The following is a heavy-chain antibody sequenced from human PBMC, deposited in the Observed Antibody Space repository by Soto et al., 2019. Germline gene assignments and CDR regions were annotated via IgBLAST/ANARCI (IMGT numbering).Heavy chain of an antibody. D-gene: IGHD2-2*01. CDR1: GFTFSSYA. Sequence: GGSLRLSCAASGFTFSSYAMSWVRQAPGKGLEWVSAISGSGGSTYYADSVKGRFTISRDNSKNTLYLQMNSLRAEDTAVYYCAKPLRYCSSTSCPPPVDYWGQGTLVTVSS. CDR3: AKPLRYCSSTSCPPPVDY. V-gene: IGHV3-23*01. J-gene: IGHJ4*02. CDR2: ISGSGGST.